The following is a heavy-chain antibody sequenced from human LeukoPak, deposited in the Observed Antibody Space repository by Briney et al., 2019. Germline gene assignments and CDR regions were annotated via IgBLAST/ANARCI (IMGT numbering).Heavy chain of an antibody. D-gene: IGHD3-10*01. J-gene: IGHJ5*02. CDR1: GGSISSGDYS. V-gene: IGHV4-30-2*01. Sequence: SQTLSLTCAVSGGSISSGDYSWSWIRQPPGKGLEWIGYIYHSGSTYYNPSLKSRVTISVDRSKNQFSLKLSSVTAADTAVYYCARSYYYGSGSYVWFDPWGQGTLVTVSS. CDR3: ARSYYYGSGSYVWFDP. CDR2: IYHSGST.